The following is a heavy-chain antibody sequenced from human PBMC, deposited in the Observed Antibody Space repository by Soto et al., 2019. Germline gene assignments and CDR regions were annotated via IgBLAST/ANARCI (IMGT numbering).Heavy chain of an antibody. V-gene: IGHV3-23*01. CDR3: AKAWGIDY. CDR1: GFTFSSYT. J-gene: IGHJ4*02. Sequence: GGSLRLSCAASGFTFSSYTMSWVRQAPGKGLEWVSTISGSGSSTYSVDSVKGRFTISRDNSKNTLYLQMNSLRVEDTAIYYCAKAWGIDYWGQGTLVTVSS. D-gene: IGHD7-27*01. CDR2: ISGSGSST.